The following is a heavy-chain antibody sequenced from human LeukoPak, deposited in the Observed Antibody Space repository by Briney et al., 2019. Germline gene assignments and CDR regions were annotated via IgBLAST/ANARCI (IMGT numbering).Heavy chain of an antibody. CDR2: IYYSGST. CDR1: GGSISSYY. V-gene: IGHV4-59*08. D-gene: IGHD6-13*01. Sequence: SETLSITCTVSGGSISSYYWSWIRQPPGKGLEWIGYIYYSGSTNYNPSLKSRVTISVDTSKNQFSLKLSSVTAADTAVYYCARLKRDRVSLYYFDYWGQGTLVTVSS. J-gene: IGHJ4*02. CDR3: ARLKRDRVSLYYFDY.